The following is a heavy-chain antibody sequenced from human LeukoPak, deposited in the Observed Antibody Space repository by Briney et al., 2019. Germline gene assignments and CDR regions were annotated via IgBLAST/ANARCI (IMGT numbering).Heavy chain of an antibody. CDR2: IRSKANSYAT. V-gene: IGHV3-73*01. D-gene: IGHD3-22*01. J-gene: IGHJ4*02. Sequence: GGSLRLSCAASGFTFSDSAIHWVRQASGKGLEWVGRIRSKANSYATAYAASVRGRFTISRDDSKNTAYLQMNSLETEDTAVYYCSRRGDSRGYYGVFDHWGQGSLVTVSS. CDR1: GFTFSDSA. CDR3: SRRGDSRGYYGVFDH.